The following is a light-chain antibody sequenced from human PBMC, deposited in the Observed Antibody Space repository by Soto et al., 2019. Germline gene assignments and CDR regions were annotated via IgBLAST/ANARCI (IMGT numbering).Light chain of an antibody. V-gene: IGKV3-15*01. CDR3: QHYVTWPLT. J-gene: IGKJ4*01. Sequence: EIVMTQSPATLSVSPGEGATRSCRASQGIGDTLAWYQQKPGQTPRLLNYDTSIRATGVTARFSGSRSGAEFTLTISSLQSEDFAVYYCQHYVTWPLTFGGGTKVDI. CDR1: QGIGDT. CDR2: DTS.